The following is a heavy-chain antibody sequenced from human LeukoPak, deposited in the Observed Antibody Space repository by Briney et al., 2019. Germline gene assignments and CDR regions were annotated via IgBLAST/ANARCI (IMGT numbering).Heavy chain of an antibody. D-gene: IGHD6-13*01. V-gene: IGHV1-69*05. CDR2: IIPIFGTA. Sequence: ASVKVSCKASGGTFSSYAISWVRQAPGQGLEWMGGIIPIFGTANYAQKFQGRVTITTDESTSTAYMELSSLRSEDTAVYYCARHGGDQLAAAGTYFDYWGQGTLVTVSS. CDR1: GGTFSSYA. CDR3: ARHGGDQLAAAGTYFDY. J-gene: IGHJ4*02.